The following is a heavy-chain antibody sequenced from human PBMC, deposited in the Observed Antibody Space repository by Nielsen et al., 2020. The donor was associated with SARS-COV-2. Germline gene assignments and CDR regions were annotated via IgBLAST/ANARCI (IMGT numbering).Heavy chain of an antibody. J-gene: IGHJ4*02. Sequence: SETLSLTCAVYGGSFSGYYWSWIRQPPGKGLEWIGEINHSGSTNYNPSLKSRVTISVDTSKNQFSLKLSSVTAADTAVYYCAGSYYNDYFDYWGQGTLVTVSS. CDR1: GGSFSGYY. CDR3: AGSYYNDYFDY. V-gene: IGHV4-34*01. D-gene: IGHD3-10*01. CDR2: INHSGST.